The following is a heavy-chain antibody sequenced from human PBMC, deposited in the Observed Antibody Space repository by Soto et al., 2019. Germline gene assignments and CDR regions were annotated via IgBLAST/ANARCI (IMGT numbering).Heavy chain of an antibody. J-gene: IGHJ3*02. V-gene: IGHV3-30-3*01. Sequence: QVQLVESGGGVVQPGRSLRLSCAASGFTFSSYAMHWVRQAPGKGLEWVAVISYDGSNKYYADSVKGRFTISRDNSKNTLYLQMNSLRAEDTAVYYCARPSSSGHLEAAFDIWGQGTMVTVSS. CDR3: ARPSSSGHLEAAFDI. D-gene: IGHD3-22*01. CDR2: ISYDGSNK. CDR1: GFTFSSYA.